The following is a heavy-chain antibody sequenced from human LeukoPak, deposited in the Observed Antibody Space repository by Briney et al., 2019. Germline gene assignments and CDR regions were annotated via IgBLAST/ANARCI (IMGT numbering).Heavy chain of an antibody. CDR1: GGTFSSYA. CDR3: ARTTYSSSFPYYYYYMDV. J-gene: IGHJ6*03. D-gene: IGHD6-6*01. Sequence: ASVKVSCKASGGTFSSYAISWVRQAPGQGLEWMGGIIPIFGTANYAQKFQGRVTITADESTSTAYMELSSLRSEDTAAYYCARTTYSSSFPYYYYYMDVWGKGTTVTVSS. V-gene: IGHV1-69*13. CDR2: IIPIFGTA.